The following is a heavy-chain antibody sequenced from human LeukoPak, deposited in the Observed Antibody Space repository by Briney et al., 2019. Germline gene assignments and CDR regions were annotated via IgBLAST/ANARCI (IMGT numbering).Heavy chain of an antibody. Sequence: PGGSLRLSCAASGFTFSSHGMNWVRQAPGRGLEWVSVIYSGGSTYYADSVKGRFTISRDNSKNTLYLQMNSLRAEDTAVYYCARDLRSKNDYWGQGTLVTVSS. J-gene: IGHJ4*02. D-gene: IGHD1-14*01. CDR1: GFTFSSHG. V-gene: IGHV3-53*01. CDR3: ARDLRSKNDY. CDR2: IYSGGST.